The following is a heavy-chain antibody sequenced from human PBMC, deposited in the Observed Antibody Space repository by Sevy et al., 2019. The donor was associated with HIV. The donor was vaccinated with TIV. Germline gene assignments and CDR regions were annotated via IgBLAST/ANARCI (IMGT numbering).Heavy chain of an antibody. CDR1: GFTFSGYA. D-gene: IGHD2-2*01. J-gene: IGHJ6*02. Sequence: GGSLRLSCAASGFTFSGYAMSWVRQAPGKGLEWVSAISGKGGSTHYADSVEGRFTISRDNSKNTLYLQMNILRAEDTAVYYCAKTINSGGGVVPAVNYYYYGMDVWGQRTTVTVSS. CDR2: ISGKGGST. CDR3: AKTINSGGGVVPAVNYYYYGMDV. V-gene: IGHV3-23*01.